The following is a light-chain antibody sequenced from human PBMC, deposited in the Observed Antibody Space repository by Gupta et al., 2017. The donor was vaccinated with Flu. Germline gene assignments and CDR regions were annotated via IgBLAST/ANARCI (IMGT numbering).Light chain of an antibody. CDR1: QSVLYSPKKRKD. Sequence: SSGERATTNCKSSQSVLYSPKKRKDLAWYQQKPGQPPKVLIYGASTRESGVPERFSGSGSGTDFTLTISSLQAEDLAVYYCQQYYSFPFIFGGGTRVEIK. J-gene: IGKJ4*01. CDR2: GAS. V-gene: IGKV4-1*01. CDR3: QQYYSFPFI.